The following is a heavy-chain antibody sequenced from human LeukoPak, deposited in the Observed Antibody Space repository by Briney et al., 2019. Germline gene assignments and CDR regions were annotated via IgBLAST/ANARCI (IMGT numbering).Heavy chain of an antibody. CDR3: AGRYSSGPFDY. J-gene: IGHJ4*02. Sequence: SETLSLTCTVSGGSISNKSFYWGWIRQPPGKGLEWIGNVYSSGSTYYNPSLKVRVTISVDTSKNQFSLKLSSVTAADTAVYYCAGRYSSGPFDYWGQGTLVTVSS. CDR2: VYSSGST. D-gene: IGHD6-19*01. CDR1: GGSISNKSFY. V-gene: IGHV4-39*07.